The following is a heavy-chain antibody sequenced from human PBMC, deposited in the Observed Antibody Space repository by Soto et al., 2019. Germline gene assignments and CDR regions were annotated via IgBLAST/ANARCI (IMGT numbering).Heavy chain of an antibody. Sequence: EVQLVESGGGLIQPGGSLRLSCAASGFTVSSNYMSWVRQAPGKGLEWVSVIYSGGSTYYADSVKGRFTISRDNSKNTLYLQMNSLRAEDTAVYYCARVGSGSKVYGMDVWGQGTTVTVSS. CDR3: ARVGSGSKVYGMDV. CDR2: IYSGGST. CDR1: GFTVSSNY. V-gene: IGHV3-53*01. J-gene: IGHJ6*02. D-gene: IGHD3-10*01.